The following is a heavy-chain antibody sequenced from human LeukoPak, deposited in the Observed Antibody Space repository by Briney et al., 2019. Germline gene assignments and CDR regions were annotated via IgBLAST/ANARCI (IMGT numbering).Heavy chain of an antibody. CDR1: GFTFSRYW. Sequence: PGGSLRLSCAASGFTFSRYWMHWVRQAPGKGLVWVSRINSDGSSTHYADSVKGRFTISRDNAKNTLYLQMNSLRAEVTAVYYCAKAYYDSSGYSYYFDYWGEGTLVTVSS. J-gene: IGHJ4*02. CDR2: INSDGSST. D-gene: IGHD3-22*01. V-gene: IGHV3-74*01. CDR3: AKAYYDSSGYSYYFDY.